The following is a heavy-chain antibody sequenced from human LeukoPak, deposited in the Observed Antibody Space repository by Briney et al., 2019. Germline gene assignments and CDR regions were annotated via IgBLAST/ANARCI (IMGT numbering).Heavy chain of an antibody. CDR2: IYYSGST. D-gene: IGHD4-11*01. J-gene: IGHJ4*02. Sequence: PSETLSLTCTVSGGSISSGSYYWGWIRQPPGKGLEWIGRIYYSGSTYYNPSLKGRVTISVDTSKNQFSLKLTSVTAADTAVYYCARFTPSSDYQFAFDYWGQGTLVTVSS. CDR1: GGSISSGSYY. CDR3: ARFTPSSDYQFAFDY. V-gene: IGHV4-39*01.